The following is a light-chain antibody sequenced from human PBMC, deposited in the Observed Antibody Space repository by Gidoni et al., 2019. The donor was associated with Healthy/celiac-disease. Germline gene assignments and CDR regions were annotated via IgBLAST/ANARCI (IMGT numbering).Light chain of an antibody. CDR1: SSDVGGYNY. V-gene: IGLV2-14*03. CDR2: DVS. CDR3: SSYTSSSTLGV. Sequence: QSALTQPASVSGSPGQSITISCTGTSSDVGGYNYVSWYQQHPVKAPKLMIYDVSNRPSGVSNRFSGSKSGNTASLTISGLQAEDEADYYCSSYTSSSTLGVFGGGTKLTDL. J-gene: IGLJ3*02.